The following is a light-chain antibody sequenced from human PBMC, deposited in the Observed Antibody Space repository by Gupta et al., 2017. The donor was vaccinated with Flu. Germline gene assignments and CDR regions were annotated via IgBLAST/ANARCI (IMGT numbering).Light chain of an antibody. CDR3: AAWDDNLSGYVV. CDR2: RSN. Sequence: TISCSGTSSNIGRNNVYWYQQFPGTAPKLLIYRSNQRPSGVPDRFSASKSDTSASLAISGLQSEDEANYYCAAWDDNLSGYVVFGGGTNLT. CDR1: SSNIGRNN. V-gene: IGLV1-47*01. J-gene: IGLJ2*01.